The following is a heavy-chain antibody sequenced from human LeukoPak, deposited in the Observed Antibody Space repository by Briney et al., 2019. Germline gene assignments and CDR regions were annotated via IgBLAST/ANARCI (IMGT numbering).Heavy chain of an antibody. D-gene: IGHD3-22*01. CDR3: ARHDSSGYTSFYY. J-gene: IGHJ4*02. Sequence: SETLSLTCTVSGGSISSYYWSWIRQPPGKGLEWIGYVYYTGSTNYNPSLKSRVTISVDTSENQFSLKLSSVTAADTAVYYCARHDSSGYTSFYYWGQGTLVTVSS. CDR1: GGSISSYY. CDR2: VYYTGST. V-gene: IGHV4-59*01.